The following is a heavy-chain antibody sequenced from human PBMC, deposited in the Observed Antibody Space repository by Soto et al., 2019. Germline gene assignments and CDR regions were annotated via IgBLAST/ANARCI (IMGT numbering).Heavy chain of an antibody. J-gene: IGHJ6*03. CDR1: GYTFTSYG. CDR3: ARIKDYYGSGRPPGPYYYMDV. D-gene: IGHD3-10*01. CDR2: ISAYNGNT. Sequence: ASVKVSCKASGYTFTSYGISWVRQAPGQGLEWMGWISAYNGNTNYAQKLQGRVTMTTDTSTSTAYMELRSLRSDDTAVYYCARIKDYYGSGRPPGPYYYMDVWGKGTTVTVSS. V-gene: IGHV1-18*01.